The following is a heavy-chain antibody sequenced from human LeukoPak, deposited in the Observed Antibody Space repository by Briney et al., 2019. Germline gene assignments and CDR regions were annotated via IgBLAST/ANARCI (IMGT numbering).Heavy chain of an antibody. J-gene: IGHJ4*02. CDR2: ISAYNGNT. CDR3: ARDRAGYSYGTFDY. D-gene: IGHD5-18*01. Sequence: GASVKVSCKASGYTFISHGISWVRQAPGQGLEWMGWISAYNGNTNYAQKLQGRVTMTTDTSTSTAYMELRSLRSDDTAVYYCARDRAGYSYGTFDYWGQGTLVTVSS. CDR1: GYTFISHG. V-gene: IGHV1-18*01.